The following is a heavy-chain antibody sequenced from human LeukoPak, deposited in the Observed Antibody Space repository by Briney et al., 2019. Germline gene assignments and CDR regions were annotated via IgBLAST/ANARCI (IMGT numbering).Heavy chain of an antibody. CDR2: ISSSSSYI. V-gene: IGHV3-21*01. CDR3: AREGGSYFGFDY. CDR1: GFTFSSYS. D-gene: IGHD1-26*01. J-gene: IGHJ4*02. Sequence: SGGSLRLSCAASGFTFSSYSMNWVRQAPGKGLEWVSSISSSSSYIYYADSVKGRFTISRDNAKNSLYLQMNSLRAEDTAVYYCAREGGSYFGFDYWGQGTLATVSS.